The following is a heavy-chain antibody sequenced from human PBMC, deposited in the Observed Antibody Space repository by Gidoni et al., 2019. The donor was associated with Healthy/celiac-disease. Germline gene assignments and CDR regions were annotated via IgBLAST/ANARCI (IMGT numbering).Heavy chain of an antibody. CDR2: ISYDGSNK. V-gene: IGHV3-30-3*01. CDR1: GFTFRSYA. J-gene: IGHJ4*02. D-gene: IGHD3-22*01. CDR3: ARADTMIVVVTLDY. Sequence: QVQLVESVGGVVQPGRSLRLSCSASGFTFRSYAMHWDRQGPGKWSELVAVISYDGSNKYYTDYVKVRFTISRDNSKNTLYLQMNSRRAEDTAVYYCARADTMIVVVTLDYWGQGTLVTVSS.